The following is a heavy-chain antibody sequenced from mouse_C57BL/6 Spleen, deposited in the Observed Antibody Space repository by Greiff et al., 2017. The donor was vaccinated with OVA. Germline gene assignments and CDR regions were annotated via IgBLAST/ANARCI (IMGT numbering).Heavy chain of an antibody. Sequence: EVKLVESGGGLVQPGGSMKLSCAASGFTFSDAWMDWVRQSPEKGLEWVAEVRNKANNHATYYAESVKGRFTISRDDSKSSVYLQMNSLRAEDTGIYYCTRGGYGYDEAYYFDYWGQGTTLTVSS. CDR2: VRNKANNHAT. J-gene: IGHJ2*01. CDR3: TRGGYGYDEAYYFDY. V-gene: IGHV6-6*01. CDR1: GFTFSDAW. D-gene: IGHD2-2*01.